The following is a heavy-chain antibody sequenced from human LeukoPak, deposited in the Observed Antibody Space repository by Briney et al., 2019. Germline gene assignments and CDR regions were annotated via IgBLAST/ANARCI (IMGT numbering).Heavy chain of an antibody. V-gene: IGHV4-4*07. Sequence: SETLSLTCSVSGGSISSYYWGWIRRPAGKGVEWIGRIYCSGSIHYNPSLKSRVTMSVDTSKNQFSLKLSSVTAADTAVYYCARVLGAATLFDIWGKGQWSPSLQ. CDR1: GGSISSYY. CDR2: IYCSGSI. D-gene: IGHD1-26*01. CDR3: ARVLGAATLFDI. J-gene: IGHJ3*02.